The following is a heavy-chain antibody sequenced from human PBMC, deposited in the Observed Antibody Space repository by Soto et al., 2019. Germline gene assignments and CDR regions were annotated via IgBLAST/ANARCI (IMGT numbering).Heavy chain of an antibody. V-gene: IGHV3-23*01. Sequence: GGSLRLSCAAPGFIFPTHAMSWVRQAPGKGLEWVPAITGSGGDTFYATSVQGRFTVSRDNSKNTLYLHMASLRADAKGVYFCAKGRAYTQTFFDFWGQGTLVTVSS. CDR3: AKGRAYTQTFFDF. CDR2: ITGSGGDT. D-gene: IGHD3-16*01. J-gene: IGHJ4*02. CDR1: GFIFPTHA.